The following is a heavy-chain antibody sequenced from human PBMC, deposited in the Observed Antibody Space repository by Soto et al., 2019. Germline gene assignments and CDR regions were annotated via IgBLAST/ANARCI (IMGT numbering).Heavy chain of an antibody. CDR2: IYDSGST. J-gene: IGHJ3*01. D-gene: IGHD3-3*01. V-gene: IGHV4-59*01. CDR3: ASWEWPDAFDV. Sequence: QVQLQESGPGLVKPSETLSLTCTVSGGSISSYYWSWIRQPPGKGLEWIGYIYDSGSTNYNPSLKSRVTISVDTSKNQVSLKLSSVTAGDTALYYCASWEWPDAFDVWGQGTVVTVSS. CDR1: GGSISSYY.